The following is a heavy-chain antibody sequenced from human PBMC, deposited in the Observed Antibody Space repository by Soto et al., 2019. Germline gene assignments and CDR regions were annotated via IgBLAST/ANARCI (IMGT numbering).Heavy chain of an antibody. V-gene: IGHV3-30*18. CDR2: ISYDGSNK. J-gene: IGHJ4*02. Sequence: QVQLVESGGGVVQPGRSLRLSCAASGFTFSSYGMHWVRQAPGKGLEWVAVISYDGSNKYYADSVKGRFTISRDNSKNTLYLQMNSLRAEDTAVYYCAKDGGLDYGDYDPSFDYWGQGTLVTVSS. CDR3: AKDGGLDYGDYDPSFDY. CDR1: GFTFSSYG. D-gene: IGHD4-17*01.